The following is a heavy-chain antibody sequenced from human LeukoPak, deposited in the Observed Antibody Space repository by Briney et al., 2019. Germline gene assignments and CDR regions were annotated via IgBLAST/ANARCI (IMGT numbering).Heavy chain of an antibody. Sequence: ASVKVSCKASGYTFTSYYMHWVRQAPGQGLEWMGIINPSGGSTSYAQKFQGRVTMTRDTSTSTVYMELSSLRSDDTAVYYCARAKYNWNDVGYFDYWGQGTLVTVSS. CDR3: ARAKYNWNDVGYFDY. J-gene: IGHJ4*02. CDR2: INPSGGST. D-gene: IGHD1-20*01. V-gene: IGHV1-46*01. CDR1: GYTFTSYY.